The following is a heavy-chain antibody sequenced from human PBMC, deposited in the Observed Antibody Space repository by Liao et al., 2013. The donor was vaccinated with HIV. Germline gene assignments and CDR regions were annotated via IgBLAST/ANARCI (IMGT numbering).Heavy chain of an antibody. J-gene: IGHJ4*02. CDR3: ARDCTNGLCYNY. Sequence: QVQLQQWGAGLLKPSETLSLTCAVYGGSFSGYYWSWIRQPPGKGLEWIGEINHSGSTNYNPSLRSRVTMSVDTSKNQFSLNLSSVTAADTAVYYCARDCTNGLCYNYWGQGTLVTVSS. CDR2: INHSGST. D-gene: IGHD2-8*01. CDR1: GGSFSGYY. V-gene: IGHV4-34*01.